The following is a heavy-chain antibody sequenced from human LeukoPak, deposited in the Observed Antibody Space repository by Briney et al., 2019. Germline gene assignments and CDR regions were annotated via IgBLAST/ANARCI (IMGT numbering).Heavy chain of an antibody. V-gene: IGHV3-48*03. CDR3: ARDSLDLLWFGESYYYYGMDV. D-gene: IGHD3-10*01. CDR2: ISSSGSTI. J-gene: IGHJ6*02. Sequence: PGGSLSLSCAASGFTFSSYEMNWVRQAPGKGLEWVSYISSSGSTIYYADSVKGRFTISRDNAKNSLYLQMNSLRAEDTAVYYCARDSLDLLWFGESYYYYGMDVWGQGTTVTVSS. CDR1: GFTFSSYE.